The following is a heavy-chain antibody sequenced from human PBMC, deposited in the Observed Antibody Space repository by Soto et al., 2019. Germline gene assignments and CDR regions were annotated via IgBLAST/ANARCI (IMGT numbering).Heavy chain of an antibody. J-gene: IGHJ6*02. D-gene: IGHD2-15*01. CDR3: ARGGGFSPYYYNLDV. CDR2: INPRGGGT. Sequence: ASVKVSCKSSGYTLNTYYMHWVRQAPGQGPEWMGIINPRGGGTTYAQNFQDRVTMTSDTSSSTVYMELSSLRSEDTAVYYCARGGGFSPYYYNLDVWGQGTTVTVSS. V-gene: IGHV1-46*02. CDR1: GYTLNTYY.